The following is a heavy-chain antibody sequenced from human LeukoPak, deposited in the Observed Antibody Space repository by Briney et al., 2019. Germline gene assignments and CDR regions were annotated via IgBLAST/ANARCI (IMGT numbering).Heavy chain of an antibody. V-gene: IGHV1-2*02. J-gene: IGHJ4*02. Sequence: EASVKVSCKASGCTFSDHYIHWVRQAPGQGLEWMGWITPRSGGTNYAQKFQGRLTMTRDTSITTAYMELSSLRTDDTAVYYCTRRMGSGYDFGYWGRGALVTVSS. CDR1: GCTFSDHY. D-gene: IGHD5-12*01. CDR3: TRRMGSGYDFGY. CDR2: ITPRSGGT.